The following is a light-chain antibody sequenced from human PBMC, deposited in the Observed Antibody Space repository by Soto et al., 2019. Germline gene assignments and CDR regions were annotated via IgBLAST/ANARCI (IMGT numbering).Light chain of an antibody. J-gene: IGLJ2*01. CDR3: QTYDTSLRVL. V-gene: IGLV1-40*01. CDR1: SSNIGAGYD. Sequence: QSVLTQPPSVSGAPGQRVTISCTGSSSNIGAGYDVHWYQQLPGTAPKLLIYGNSNRPSRVPDRFSGTKSGTSATLATTALKGEVVADHYSQTYDTSLRVLFGGGTKLTVL. CDR2: GNS.